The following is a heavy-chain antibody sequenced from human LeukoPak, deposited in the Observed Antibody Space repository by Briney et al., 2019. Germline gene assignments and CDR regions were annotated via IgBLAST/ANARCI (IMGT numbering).Heavy chain of an antibody. D-gene: IGHD6-13*01. CDR2: ISSDGTYS. Sequence: GSLRPSCAASGFTFNTYWRHWVPQAPGGGLVGIAIISSDGTYSAYADSVKGRFTISRHNTKKTVHLQMNSLGAEYTARYYCVRREAGGSNSWFYFDYWGQGTLVSVSS. CDR1: GFTFNTYW. V-gene: IGHV3-74*03. CDR3: VRREAGGSNSWFYFDY. J-gene: IGHJ4*02.